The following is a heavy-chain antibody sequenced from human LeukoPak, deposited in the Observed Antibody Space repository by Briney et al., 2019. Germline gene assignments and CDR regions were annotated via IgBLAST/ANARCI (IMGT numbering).Heavy chain of an antibody. CDR2: IYHSGST. Sequence: PSETLSLTCAVSGYCLSSGYYWGWPRQTPGTGLEWTGSIYHSGSTYYTPSLKGRVTISVDTSKSQFSLKLSSVTDADTAVYYCARGASGYYDSSEDYWGQGTLVTVSS. V-gene: IGHV4-38-2*01. D-gene: IGHD3-22*01. CDR3: ARGASGYYDSSEDY. CDR1: GYCLSSGYY. J-gene: IGHJ4*02.